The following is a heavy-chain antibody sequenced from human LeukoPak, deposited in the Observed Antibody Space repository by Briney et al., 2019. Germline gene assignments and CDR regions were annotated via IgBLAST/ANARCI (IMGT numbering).Heavy chain of an antibody. CDR2: IYTSGST. Sequence: SETLSLTCTVSGGSISSGSYYWSWIRQPAGKGLEWIGRIYTSGSTNYNPSLKSRVTISVDTSKNQFSLKLSSVIAADTAVYYCARTYYDSSGYHPIDYWGQGTLVTVSS. CDR3: ARTYYDSSGYHPIDY. V-gene: IGHV4-61*02. D-gene: IGHD3-22*01. CDR1: GGSISSGSYY. J-gene: IGHJ4*02.